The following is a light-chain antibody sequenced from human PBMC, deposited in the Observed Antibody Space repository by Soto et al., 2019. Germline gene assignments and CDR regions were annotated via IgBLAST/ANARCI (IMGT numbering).Light chain of an antibody. V-gene: IGLV2-14*01. CDR1: SSDVGGYNY. Sequence: QSALTQPRSVSGSPGQSVTISCTGTSSDVGGYNYVSWYQQHPGKAPKLIIYEVTHRPSGVSHRFSGSKSASTASLTISGLQVEDEADYFCGSYSSTTTREVFGTGTKVTVL. J-gene: IGLJ1*01. CDR3: GSYSSTTTREV. CDR2: EVT.